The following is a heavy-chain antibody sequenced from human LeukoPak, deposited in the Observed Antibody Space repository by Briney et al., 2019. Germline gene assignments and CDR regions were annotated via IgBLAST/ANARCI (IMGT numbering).Heavy chain of an antibody. CDR2: INSDGSST. CDR3: ARSRIQLWTFDY. V-gene: IGHV3-74*01. D-gene: IGHD5-18*01. CDR1: GFTFSSYC. J-gene: IGHJ4*02. Sequence: GGSLRLSCAASGFTFSSYCMHWVRQAPGKGLVWVSRINSDGSSTSYADSVKGRFTISRDNAKNTLYLQMNSLRAEDTAVYYCARSRIQLWTFDYWGQGTLVTVSS.